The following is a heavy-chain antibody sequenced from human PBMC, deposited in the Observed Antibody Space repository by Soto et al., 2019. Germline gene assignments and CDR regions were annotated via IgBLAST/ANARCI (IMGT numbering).Heavy chain of an antibody. J-gene: IGHJ4*02. CDR1: GLTFRNHA. CDR2: ISDSGVNT. D-gene: IGHD2-8*01. Sequence: GGSLRLSCTTSGLTFRNHAMTWVRQAPDKGLEWVATISDSGVNTHYADSVKGRFTISRDNSRNTLYLQMNSLRGEDTAVYYCASWVSPRFGYQGQGTLV. CDR3: ASWVSPRFGY. V-gene: IGHV3-23*01.